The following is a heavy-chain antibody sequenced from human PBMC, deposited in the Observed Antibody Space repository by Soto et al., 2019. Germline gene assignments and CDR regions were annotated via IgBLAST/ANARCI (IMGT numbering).Heavy chain of an antibody. D-gene: IGHD4-4*01. CDR1: GFTFSNYA. V-gene: IGHV3-30-3*01. J-gene: IGHJ6*01. Sequence: QVQLVESGGGVVQPGRSLRLSCAASGFTFSNYAMHWVRQAPGKGLEWVAIISYDGSNKYYADSVKGRFTISRDNSKNTLYLQMNSLRAEDTAVDYCARGYGVYSSGMDVW. CDR3: ARGYGVYSSGMDV. CDR2: ISYDGSNK.